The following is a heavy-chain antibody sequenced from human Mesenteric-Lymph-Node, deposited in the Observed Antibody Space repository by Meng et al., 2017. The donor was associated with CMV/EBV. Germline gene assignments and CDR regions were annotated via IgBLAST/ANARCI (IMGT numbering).Heavy chain of an antibody. CDR2: INTDTGNP. CDR3: AREGGFCSTTGCYGGPDY. Sequence: TFTSYAMNWVQQAPGQGLELMGWINTDTGNPTYAQDFTGRFVFSLDTSVTTAYLQISSLKAEDTAVYYCAREGGFCSTTGCYGGPDYWGQGTLVTVSS. J-gene: IGHJ4*02. CDR1: TFTSYA. D-gene: IGHD2-2*01. V-gene: IGHV7-4-1*02.